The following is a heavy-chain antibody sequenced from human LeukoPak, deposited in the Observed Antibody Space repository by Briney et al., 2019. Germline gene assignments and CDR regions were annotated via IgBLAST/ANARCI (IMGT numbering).Heavy chain of an antibody. J-gene: IGHJ4*02. CDR3: AREDKWELLPGNFDY. CDR2: IIPIFGTA. V-gene: IGHV1-69*05. CDR1: GGTFSSYA. D-gene: IGHD1-26*01. Sequence: SVKVSCKASGGTFSSYAISWVRQAPGQGHEWMGRIIPIFGTANYAQKFQGRVTITTDESTSTAYMELSSLRSEDTAVYYCAREDKWELLPGNFDYWGQGTLVTVSS.